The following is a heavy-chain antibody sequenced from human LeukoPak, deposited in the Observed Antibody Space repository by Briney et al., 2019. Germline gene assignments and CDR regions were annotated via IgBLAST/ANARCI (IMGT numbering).Heavy chain of an antibody. CDR2: ISYDGSNK. CDR1: GFTFSSYG. CDR3: AKVPESAGPYFDY. J-gene: IGHJ4*02. Sequence: QTGGSLRLSCAASGFTFSSYGMHWVRLAPGKGLEWVAVISYDGSNKYYADSVKGRFTISRDNSKNTLYLQMNSLRAEDTAVYYCAKVPESAGPYFDYWGQGTLVTVSS. D-gene: IGHD3-10*01. V-gene: IGHV3-30*18.